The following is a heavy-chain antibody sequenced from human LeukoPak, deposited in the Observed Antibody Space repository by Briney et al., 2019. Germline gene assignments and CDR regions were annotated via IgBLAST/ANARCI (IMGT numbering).Heavy chain of an antibody. CDR3: AKDLGYYDSSGYYGSSYFDY. D-gene: IGHD3-22*01. CDR1: GFTFSSYG. J-gene: IGHJ4*02. CDR2: IRYDGSNK. V-gene: IGHV3-30*02. Sequence: GGSLRLSCAASGFTFSSYGMHWVRQAPGKGLEWVAFIRYDGSNKYYADSVKGRFTISRDNSKNTLYLQMNSLRAEDTAVYYCAKDLGYYDSSGYYGSSYFDYWGQGTLVTVSS.